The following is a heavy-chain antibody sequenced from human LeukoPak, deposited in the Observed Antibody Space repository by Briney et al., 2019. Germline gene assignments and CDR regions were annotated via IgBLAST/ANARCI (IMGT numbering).Heavy chain of an antibody. CDR2: IQQHGSET. Sequence: PGGSLRLSCEGSGFIFSNYWMSWVRQAPGKGLEWVANIQQHGSETYYVDSVKGRFTISRDNAKNSLYLQMNSLRAEDTAVYYCATYSSSNGREFQYWGQGTLVTVSS. CDR3: ATYSSSNGREFQY. D-gene: IGHD2-2*01. V-gene: IGHV3-7*01. CDR1: GFIFSNYW. J-gene: IGHJ1*01.